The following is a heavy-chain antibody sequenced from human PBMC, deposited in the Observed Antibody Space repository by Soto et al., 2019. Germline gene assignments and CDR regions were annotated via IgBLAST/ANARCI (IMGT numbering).Heavy chain of an antibody. CDR2: ISSSSSYI. CDR3: ARDLAETNVVTPRLLPAEYFQH. Sequence: PGGSLSLSCAASGFTFSSYSMNWVRQAPGKGLEWVSSISSSSSYIYYADSVKGRFTISRDNAKNSLYLQMNSLRAEDTAVYYCARDLAETNVVTPRLLPAEYFQHWGQGTLVTVSS. D-gene: IGHD2-21*02. CDR1: GFTFSSYS. J-gene: IGHJ1*01. V-gene: IGHV3-21*01.